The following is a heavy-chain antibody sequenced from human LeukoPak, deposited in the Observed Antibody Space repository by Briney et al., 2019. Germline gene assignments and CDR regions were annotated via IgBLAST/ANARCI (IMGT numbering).Heavy chain of an antibody. CDR1: GFTFSNAW. Sequence: GGSLRLSCVASGFTFSNAWMNWVRQAPGKGLEWVAGTQSNGRNKYYVDSVKGRFAIFRDNSKSTLYLQVNSLRVEDTALYYCARESEGGTGTSCPDYWGQGTLVTVSS. V-gene: IGHV3-30*03. CDR2: TQSNGRNK. D-gene: IGHD2-2*01. CDR3: ARESEGGTGTSCPDY. J-gene: IGHJ4*02.